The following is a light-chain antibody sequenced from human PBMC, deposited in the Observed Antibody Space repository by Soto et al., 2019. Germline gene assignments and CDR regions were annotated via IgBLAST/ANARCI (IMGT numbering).Light chain of an antibody. CDR2: GAS. V-gene: IGKV1-39*01. CDR3: QQSYSTPWT. Sequence: DIELTQSPSSLSASVGDRVTITCRASQSISTYLNRYQQKGGKAPKLLIHGASSLQSGVPLRFSATGSGTDFTLTISSLQPEDFATYYCQQSYSTPWTFGQGTKVDIK. CDR1: QSISTY. J-gene: IGKJ1*01.